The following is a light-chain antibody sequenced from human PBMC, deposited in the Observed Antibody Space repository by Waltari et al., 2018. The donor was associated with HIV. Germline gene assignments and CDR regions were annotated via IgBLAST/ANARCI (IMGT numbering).Light chain of an antibody. CDR2: GNR. CDR1: SSNIGADYH. J-gene: IGLJ3*02. CDR3: QAYDSSLSAWV. Sequence: QSVLTQPPSLSGAPGQTVPISCTGTSSNIGADYHVHWYQQLPGTAPKLLIDGNRMRPSGVRDRFAGSRSGDSASRAITGVQAEEEADYYCQAYDSSLSAWVFGGGTKLTVL. V-gene: IGLV1-40*01.